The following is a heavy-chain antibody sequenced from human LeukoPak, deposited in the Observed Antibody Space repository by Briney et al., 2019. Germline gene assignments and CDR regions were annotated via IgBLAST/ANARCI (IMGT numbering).Heavy chain of an antibody. J-gene: IGHJ4*02. Sequence: GGSLRLSCAASGFTFSNYWMHWVRQAPGKGLEWVSGISWNSGSIGYADSVKGRFTISRDNAKNSLYLQMNSLRAEDTALYYCAKDSDSSGYWLSFDYWGQGTLVTVSS. CDR3: AKDSDSSGYWLSFDY. V-gene: IGHV3-9*01. CDR2: ISWNSGSI. CDR1: GFTFSNYW. D-gene: IGHD3-22*01.